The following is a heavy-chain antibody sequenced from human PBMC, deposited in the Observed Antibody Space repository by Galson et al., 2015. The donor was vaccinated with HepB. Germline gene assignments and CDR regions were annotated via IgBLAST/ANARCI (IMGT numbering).Heavy chain of an antibody. D-gene: IGHD3-22*01. CDR2: ISSSGSTI. CDR1: GFTFSSYE. Sequence: SLRLSCAASGFTFSSYEMNWVRQAPGKGLEWVSYISSSGSTIYYADSVKGRFTISRDNAKNSLYLQMNSLRAEDTAVYYCARDPTPGRGYYYDSSAPTVDYWGQGTLVTVSS. CDR3: ARDPTPGRGYYYDSSAPTVDY. V-gene: IGHV3-48*03. J-gene: IGHJ4*02.